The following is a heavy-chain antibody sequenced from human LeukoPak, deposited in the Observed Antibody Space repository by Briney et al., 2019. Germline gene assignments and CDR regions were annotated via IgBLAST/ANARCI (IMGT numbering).Heavy chain of an antibody. Sequence: GESLKISCKGSGYSFSTYWIGWVRQMPGKGLEWLGIIYPGDSDTTYSPSFQGQVTISADKSISTAYLQWSSLTAADTAMYYCARRDSSGWYYWGQGTLVTVSS. J-gene: IGHJ4*02. V-gene: IGHV5-51*01. CDR3: ARRDSSGWYY. D-gene: IGHD6-19*01. CDR2: IYPGDSDT. CDR1: GYSFSTYW.